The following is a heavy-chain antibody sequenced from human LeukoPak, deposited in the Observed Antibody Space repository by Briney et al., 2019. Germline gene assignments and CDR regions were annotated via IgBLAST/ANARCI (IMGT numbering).Heavy chain of an antibody. V-gene: IGHV3-23*01. Sequence: PGGPLRLSCAASGFTFSSYAMSWVRQAPGKGLEWVSAISGSGGSTYYADSVKGRFTISRDNSKNTLYLQMNSLRAEDTAVYYCSRSGYYDVLDYWGQGTLVTVSS. CDR1: GFTFSSYA. CDR3: SRSGYYDVLDY. D-gene: IGHD3-3*01. CDR2: ISGSGGST. J-gene: IGHJ4*02.